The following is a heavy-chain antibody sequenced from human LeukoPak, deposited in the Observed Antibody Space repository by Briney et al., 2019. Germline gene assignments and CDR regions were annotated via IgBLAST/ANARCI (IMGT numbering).Heavy chain of an antibody. Sequence: PGGSLRLSCAASGFTFSSYGMSWVRQAPGKGLEWVSAISGSGGSTYYADSMKGRFTISRDNSKNTLYLQMSSLRAEDTAVYYCAKDRSIGTYYTFDSWGQGSLVTVSS. V-gene: IGHV3-23*01. CDR3: AKDRSIGTYYTFDS. J-gene: IGHJ4*02. CDR1: GFTFSSYG. CDR2: ISGSGGST. D-gene: IGHD1-26*01.